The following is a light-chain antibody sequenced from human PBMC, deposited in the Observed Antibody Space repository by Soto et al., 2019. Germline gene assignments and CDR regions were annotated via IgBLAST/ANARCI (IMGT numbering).Light chain of an antibody. V-gene: IGKV3-20*01. CDR1: QSVTSSS. CDR3: HQYGSSQFT. Sequence: EIVLTQSPGTLSLSQGERATLSCRASQSVTSSSLAWYQQKPGQTPRLLMYGASSRATGIPDRFSGSGSGTDFTLTISRLEPEDFAVYYCHQYGSSQFTFGPGTKVDIK. J-gene: IGKJ3*01. CDR2: GAS.